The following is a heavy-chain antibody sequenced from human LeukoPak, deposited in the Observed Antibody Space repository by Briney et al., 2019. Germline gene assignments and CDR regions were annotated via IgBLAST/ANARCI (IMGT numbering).Heavy chain of an antibody. V-gene: IGHV3-15*01. J-gene: IGHJ4*02. CDR2: IKSKTDGGTT. Sequence: GGSLRLSCEASGFTFSNAWMNWVRQAPGKGLEWVGHIKSKTDGGTTDYAAPVKGRFTISRDDSKNTLYVQMNSLKTEDTAVYYCTTGIAVAGRVSFDYWGQGTLVTVSS. CDR3: TTGIAVAGRVSFDY. D-gene: IGHD6-19*01. CDR1: GFTFSNAW.